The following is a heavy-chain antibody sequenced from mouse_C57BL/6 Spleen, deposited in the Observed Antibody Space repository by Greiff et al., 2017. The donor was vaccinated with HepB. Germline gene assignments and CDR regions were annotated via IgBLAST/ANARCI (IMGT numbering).Heavy chain of an antibody. V-gene: IGHV1-81*01. CDR3: ARLGGSGYTY. J-gene: IGHJ3*01. Sequence: QVQLQQSGAELARPGASVKLSCKASGYTFTSYGISWVKQRTGQGLEWIGEIYPRSGNTYYNEKFKGKATLTADKSSSTVYMELRSLTSEDSAVYFCARLGGSGYTYWGQGTLVTVSA. CDR1: GYTFTSYG. CDR2: IYPRSGNT. D-gene: IGHD3-2*02.